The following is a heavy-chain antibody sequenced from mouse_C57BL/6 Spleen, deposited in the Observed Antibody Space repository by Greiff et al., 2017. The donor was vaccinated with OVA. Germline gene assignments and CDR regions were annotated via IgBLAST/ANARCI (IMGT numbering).Heavy chain of an antibody. V-gene: IGHV3-6*01. CDR2: ISYDGSN. CDR1: GYSITSGYY. J-gene: IGHJ4*01. CDR3: ARRHSNYGAMDY. Sequence: VQLQQSGPGLVKPSQSLSLTCSVTGYSITSGYYWNWIRQFPGNKLEWMGYISYDGSNNYNPSLKNRISITRDTSKNQFFLKLNSVTTEDTATYYCARRHSNYGAMDYWGQGTSVTVSS. D-gene: IGHD2-5*01.